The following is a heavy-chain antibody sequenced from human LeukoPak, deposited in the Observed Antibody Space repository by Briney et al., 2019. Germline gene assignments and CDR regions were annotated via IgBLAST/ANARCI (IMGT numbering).Heavy chain of an antibody. CDR2: IYTSGST. CDR3: ARGAYGSGSYRVRWFDP. D-gene: IGHD3-10*01. Sequence: SETLSLTCTVSGGSISSYYWSWIRQPAGKGLEWIGRIYTSGSTNYNPSLKSRVTMSVDTSKNQFSLKLSSVTAADTAVYYCARGAYGSGSYRVRWFDPWGQGTLVTVSS. V-gene: IGHV4-4*07. CDR1: GGSISSYY. J-gene: IGHJ5*02.